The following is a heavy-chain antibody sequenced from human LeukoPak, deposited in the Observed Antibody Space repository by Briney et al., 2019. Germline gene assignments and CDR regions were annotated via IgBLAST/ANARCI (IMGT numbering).Heavy chain of an antibody. V-gene: IGHV4-59*01. Sequence: SETLSLTCTVSGGSISSYYWSWIRQPPWKGLEWIGYIYYSGSTNYNPSLKSRVTISVDTSKNQFSLKLSSLTAADTAVYYCARVGPIAARRDAFDIWGQGTMVTVSS. D-gene: IGHD6-6*01. J-gene: IGHJ3*02. CDR3: ARVGPIAARRDAFDI. CDR1: GGSISSYY. CDR2: IYYSGST.